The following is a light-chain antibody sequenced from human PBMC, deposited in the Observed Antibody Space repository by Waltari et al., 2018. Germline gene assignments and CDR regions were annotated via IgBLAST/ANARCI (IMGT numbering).Light chain of an antibody. Sequence: EIVLTQSPGTLSLSPGERATLSCRASENISRFLAWYQQRPGQAPRLLIYATSSRATGIPDRFSGSGSGTDFSLTINRLEPEDFAVYYCQHHVRLPATFGQGTKVEIK. CDR3: QHHVRLPAT. CDR2: ATS. CDR1: ENISRF. J-gene: IGKJ1*01. V-gene: IGKV3-20*01.